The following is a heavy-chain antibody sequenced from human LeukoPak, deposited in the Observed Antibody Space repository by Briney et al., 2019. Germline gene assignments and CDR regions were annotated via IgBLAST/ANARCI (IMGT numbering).Heavy chain of an antibody. Sequence: GGSLRLSCAASGFTFSSYAMSWVRQAPGKGLEWVSAISGSGGSTYYADPVKGRFTISRDNSKNTLYLQMNSLRAEDTAVYYCAKGLRRHYDSSGGNDYWGQGTLVTVSS. D-gene: IGHD3-22*01. CDR3: AKGLRRHYDSSGGNDY. V-gene: IGHV3-23*01. J-gene: IGHJ4*02. CDR1: GFTFSSYA. CDR2: ISGSGGST.